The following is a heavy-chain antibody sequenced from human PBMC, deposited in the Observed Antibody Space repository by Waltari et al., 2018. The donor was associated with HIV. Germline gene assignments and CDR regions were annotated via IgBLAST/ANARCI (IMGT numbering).Heavy chain of an antibody. CDR1: GFTVSSFG. CDR3: ASDGGTDAFDI. Sequence: QVQLVESGGGVVQPRRSLRLACAASGFTVSSFGMYWGRQAPGKGLEGVAVIWYDGSNKYYADSVKGRFTISRDNSKNTLYLQMNSLRAEDTAVYYCASDGGTDAFDIWGQGTMVTVSS. J-gene: IGHJ3*02. V-gene: IGHV3-33*01. D-gene: IGHD2-15*01. CDR2: IWYDGSNK.